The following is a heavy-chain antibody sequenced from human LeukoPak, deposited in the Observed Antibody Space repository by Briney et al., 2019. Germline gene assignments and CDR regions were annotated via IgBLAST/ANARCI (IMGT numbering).Heavy chain of an antibody. CDR3: TRGPPNWGYDF. J-gene: IGHJ4*02. CDR2: MSPNSGNT. D-gene: IGHD3/OR15-3a*01. V-gene: IGHV1-8*01. CDR1: GYIFTSYD. Sequence: ASVKVSCKASGYIFTSYDINWMRQATGQRLEWLGWMSPNSGNTGYAQNFQGRVTMTRSTALSTAYMELSSLKSDDTAVYYCTRGPPNWGYDFWGQGTLVTVSS.